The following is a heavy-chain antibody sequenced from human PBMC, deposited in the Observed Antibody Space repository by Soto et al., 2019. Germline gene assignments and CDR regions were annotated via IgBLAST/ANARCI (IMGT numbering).Heavy chain of an antibody. Sequence: SETLSLTCTVSGDSMSGYYWTWFRQPPGKGLEWIGYIYYTGSTRYNPSLKSRVTVSLDTSKNQFSLILNSLTAADTAVYYCARITRSPNSGYFDYWGQGALVTVSS. V-gene: IGHV4-59*01. D-gene: IGHD7-27*01. CDR1: GDSMSGYY. CDR3: ARITRSPNSGYFDY. J-gene: IGHJ4*02. CDR2: IYYTGST.